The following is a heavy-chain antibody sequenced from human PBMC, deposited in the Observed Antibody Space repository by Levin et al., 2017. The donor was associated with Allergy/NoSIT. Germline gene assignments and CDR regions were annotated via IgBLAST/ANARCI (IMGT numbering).Heavy chain of an antibody. J-gene: IGHJ4*02. CDR2: MYDGGST. V-gene: IGHV4-61*01. CDR3: AVFQYNSGWYYFDY. Sequence: PSETLSLTCTVSGDSVSSNWYYWSWIRQPPGKGLEWIGYMYDGGSTKYNPSLKSRVTISLDTSKNQFSLKLSSVTAADTAVYHCAVFQYNSGWYYFDYWGQGTLVTVSS. CDR1: GDSVSSNWYY. D-gene: IGHD6-19*01.